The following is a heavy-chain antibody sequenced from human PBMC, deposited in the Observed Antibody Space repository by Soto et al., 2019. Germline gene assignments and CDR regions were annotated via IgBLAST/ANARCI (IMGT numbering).Heavy chain of an antibody. J-gene: IGHJ4*02. CDR3: ATERTGDPTFFDY. CDR1: GGSVSSSNYY. D-gene: IGHD1-1*01. Sequence: QVQLQESGPGLVKPSETLSLTCTVSGGSVSSSNYYWSWIRQPPGKGLEWLGYIYYSGSASYNPSLKSRITAAVDTSKNQFSLKLSSVTAADTAVYYCATERTGDPTFFDYWGQGTLDTVSS. CDR2: IYYSGSA. V-gene: IGHV4-61*01.